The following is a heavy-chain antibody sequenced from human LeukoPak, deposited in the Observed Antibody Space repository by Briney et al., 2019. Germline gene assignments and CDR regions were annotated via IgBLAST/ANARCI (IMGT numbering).Heavy chain of an antibody. CDR1: GYTFTSYG. CDR2: ISAYNGNT. D-gene: IGHD3-16*02. Sequence: ASVKVSCKASGYTFTSYGISRVRQAPGQGLEWMGWISAYNGNTNYAQKLQGRVTMTTDTSTSTAYMELRSLRSDDTAVYCCAAAIIRLGELSLLPFYYWGQGTLVTVSS. J-gene: IGHJ4*02. V-gene: IGHV1-18*01. CDR3: AAAIIRLGELSLLPFYY.